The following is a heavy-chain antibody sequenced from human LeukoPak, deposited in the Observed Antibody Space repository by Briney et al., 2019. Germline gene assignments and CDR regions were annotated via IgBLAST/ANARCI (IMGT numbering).Heavy chain of an antibody. V-gene: IGHV3-74*01. Sequence: GGSLRLSCAASVFTFSSYWMHWVRQAPGKGLVWVSRINSDGSSTSYADSVKGRFTISRDNAKNTLYLQMNSLRAEDTAVYYCARSLGYYYMDVWGKGTTVTVSS. CDR2: INSDGSST. J-gene: IGHJ6*03. CDR3: ARSLGYYYMDV. CDR1: VFTFSSYW.